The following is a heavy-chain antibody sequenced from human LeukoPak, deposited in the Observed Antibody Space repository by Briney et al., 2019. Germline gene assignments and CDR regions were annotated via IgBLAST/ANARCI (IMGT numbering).Heavy chain of an antibody. D-gene: IGHD3-22*01. CDR3: ARDPYYYDSSGYYYDY. CDR1: GGSFSGYY. Sequence: PSETLSLTCAVYGGSFSGYYWSWIRQPPGKGLEWIGEINHSGSTNYNPSLKSRVTISVDTSKNQFSLKLSSVTAADTAVYYCARDPYYYDSSGYYYDYWGQGTLVPVSS. CDR2: INHSGST. V-gene: IGHV4-34*01. J-gene: IGHJ4*02.